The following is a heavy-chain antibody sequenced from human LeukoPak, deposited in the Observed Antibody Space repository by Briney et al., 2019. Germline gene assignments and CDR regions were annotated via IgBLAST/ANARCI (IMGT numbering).Heavy chain of an antibody. J-gene: IGHJ4*02. D-gene: IGHD2-21*02. CDR2: ISSSSSYI. CDR1: GFTFTSYS. V-gene: IGHV3-21*01. Sequence: PGGSLRLSCAASGFTFTSYSMNCVRQAPGKGLEWVSSISSSSSYIYYADSVKGRFTISRDNAKNSLYLQMNSLRAEDTAVYYCARIPYCDGDCDPYYFDYWGQGTLVTVSS. CDR3: ARIPYCDGDCDPYYFDY.